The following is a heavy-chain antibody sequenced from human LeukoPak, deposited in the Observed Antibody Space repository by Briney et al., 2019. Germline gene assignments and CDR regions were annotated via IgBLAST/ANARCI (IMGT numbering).Heavy chain of an antibody. CDR2: IDWDDDK. CDR1: GFSLRTRGMR. J-gene: IGHJ4*02. CDR3: AQSPFRTFTFDY. D-gene: IGHD2/OR15-2a*01. Sequence: SGPTLVNPTPTLTLTCTFSGFSLRTRGMRVSWIRQPPGKALEWLARIDWDDDKFYSTSLKTRLTISKDTSKNQVVLTMTNMDPVDTATYYCAQSPFRTFTFDYWGQGTLVTVSS. V-gene: IGHV2-70*04.